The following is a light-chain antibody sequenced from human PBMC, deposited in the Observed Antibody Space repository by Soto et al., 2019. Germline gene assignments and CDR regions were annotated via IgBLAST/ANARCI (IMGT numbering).Light chain of an antibody. CDR1: QSSTNW. Sequence: IRMTQSPYSVSASVGDRVTITCRASQSSTNWLVWYKQERVKAPNLLIYKASSLESAVPSRFSGSGSGTEFTLTISSLQPDDFATYYCQHYNSYSEAFGQGTTVDIK. CDR3: QHYNSYSEA. CDR2: KAS. J-gene: IGKJ1*01. V-gene: IGKV1-5*03.